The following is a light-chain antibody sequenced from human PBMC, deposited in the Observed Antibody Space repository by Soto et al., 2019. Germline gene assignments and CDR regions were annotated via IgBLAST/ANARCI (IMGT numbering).Light chain of an antibody. J-gene: IGKJ1*01. V-gene: IGKV3-15*01. Sequence: QYPCTLCVSPCEVATLSCMASQSVSSNLAWYQQKPGQAPRLLIYGASTRATGIPARFSGSGSGTEFTLTISSLQSEDFAVYYCQQYNNWPPVTFGQGTKVDI. CDR1: QSVSSN. CDR2: GAS. CDR3: QQYNNWPPVT.